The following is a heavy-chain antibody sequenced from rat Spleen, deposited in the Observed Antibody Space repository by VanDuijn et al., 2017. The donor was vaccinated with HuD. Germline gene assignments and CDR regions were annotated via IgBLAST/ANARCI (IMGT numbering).Heavy chain of an antibody. CDR3: VRDNYGYDY. D-gene: IGHD1-7*01. V-gene: IGHV2-15*01. J-gene: IGHJ2*01. Sequence: QVQLKESGPGLVQPSQTLSLTCTVSGFSLTSNSVSWVRQPPGKGLEWMGAIWSGGSTDYNSALKSRLSISRDTSKSQLFLKMNSLQTEDTATYYCVRDNYGYDYWGQGVMVTVSS. CDR1: GFSLTSNS. CDR2: IWSGGST.